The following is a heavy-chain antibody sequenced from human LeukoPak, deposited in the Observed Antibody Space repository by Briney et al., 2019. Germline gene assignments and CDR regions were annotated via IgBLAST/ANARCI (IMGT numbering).Heavy chain of an antibody. CDR2: IYYSGST. CDR1: AGSISSTSYS. Sequence: PSETLSLTCTVSAGSISSTSYSWGWIRQPPGKGLEWIGSIYYSGSTYYNPSLKSRVTISVDTSKNQFSLKLSSVTAADTAVYYCARYGLVYSFDPWGQGTLITVSS. J-gene: IGHJ5*02. V-gene: IGHV4-39*01. D-gene: IGHD1-14*01. CDR3: ARYGLVYSFDP.